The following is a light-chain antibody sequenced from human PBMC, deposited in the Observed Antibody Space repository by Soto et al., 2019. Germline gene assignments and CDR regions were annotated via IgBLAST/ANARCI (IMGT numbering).Light chain of an antibody. CDR1: QSVTNNF. CDR3: QQYITLPHT. Sequence: ENVSTQSPGTLSFSPGERATLSFIASQSVTNNFFAWYQQKPGQAPRLLIYGISSRATGIPDRFSGSGSGTDFTLTISRLEPEDFVVYYCQQYITLPHTFGQGTKVDIK. V-gene: IGKV3-20*01. CDR2: GIS. J-gene: IGKJ2*01.